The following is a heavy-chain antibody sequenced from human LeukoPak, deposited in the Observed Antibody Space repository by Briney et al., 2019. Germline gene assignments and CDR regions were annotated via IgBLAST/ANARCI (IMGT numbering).Heavy chain of an antibody. D-gene: IGHD3-10*01. CDR2: IYHSGST. CDR1: SGSFSGYY. J-gene: IGHJ4*02. CDR3: ARGFATMVRGVVLDF. V-gene: IGHV4-34*01. Sequence: PSETLSLTCAVYSGSFSGYYWSWTRQPPGKGLEWIGEIYHSGSTNYNPSLKSRVTISVDTSKNQFSLKLSSVTAADTAVYYCARGFATMVRGVVLDFWGQGTLVTVSS.